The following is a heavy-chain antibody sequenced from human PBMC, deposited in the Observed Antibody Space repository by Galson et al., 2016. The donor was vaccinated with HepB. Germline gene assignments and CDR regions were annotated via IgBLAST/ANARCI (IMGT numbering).Heavy chain of an antibody. Sequence: SLRLSCAASGFIFKTYGMHWVRQAPGKGLEWLAIIWHDGSKIYYADSVKGRFTVSRDNSKNTLYLQMNGLRVEDTAVYYCAKQGVAAGTGGSESWGQGTVVTVSS. V-gene: IGHV3-33*03. CDR1: GFIFKTYG. CDR2: IWHDGSKI. J-gene: IGHJ5*02. D-gene: IGHD6-13*01. CDR3: AKQGVAAGTGGSES.